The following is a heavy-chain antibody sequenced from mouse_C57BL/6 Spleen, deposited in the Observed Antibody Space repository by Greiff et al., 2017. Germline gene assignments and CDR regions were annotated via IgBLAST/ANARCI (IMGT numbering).Heavy chain of an antibody. D-gene: IGHD2-4*01. V-gene: IGHV1-52*01. Sequence: QVQLKESGAELVRPGSSVKLSCKASGYTFTSYWMHWVKQRPIQGLEWIGNIDPSDSETHYNQKFKDKATLTVVKSSSTAYMQLSSLTSEDSAVYYCASPGIYYDYEGFAYWGQGTLVTVSA. CDR3: ASPGIYYDYEGFAY. CDR1: GYTFTSYW. J-gene: IGHJ3*01. CDR2: IDPSDSET.